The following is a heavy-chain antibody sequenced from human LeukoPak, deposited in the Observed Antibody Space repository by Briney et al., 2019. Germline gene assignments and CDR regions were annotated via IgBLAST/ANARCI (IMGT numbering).Heavy chain of an antibody. CDR3: ARTLMQFDY. CDR1: GYTFTAYY. CDR2: INPNSGGT. V-gene: IGHV1-2*02. J-gene: IGHJ4*02. Sequence: ASVNVSCKASGYTFTAYYMHWVRQAPGQGLEWMGWINPNSGGTKYAQKFQGRVTMTRDTSISTTYMELTSLRSDDTAVYYCARTLMQFDYWGQGSLVTVSS.